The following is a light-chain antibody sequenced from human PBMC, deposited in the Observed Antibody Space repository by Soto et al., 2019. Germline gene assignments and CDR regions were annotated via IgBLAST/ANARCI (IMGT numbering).Light chain of an antibody. Sequence: QSALTQPASVSGSPGQSITISCTGTSSDVGGYNYVSWYQQHPGKAPKLMIYEVSYRPSGVSNRFSGSKSGNTASLTTSGLQAEDEADYYCSSYTSSTSGVVFGGGTQLTVL. CDR1: SSDVGGYNY. V-gene: IGLV2-14*01. CDR3: SSYTSSTSGVV. CDR2: EVS. J-gene: IGLJ2*01.